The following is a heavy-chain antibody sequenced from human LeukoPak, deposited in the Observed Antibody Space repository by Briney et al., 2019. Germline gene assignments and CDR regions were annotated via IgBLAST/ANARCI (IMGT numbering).Heavy chain of an antibody. V-gene: IGHV1-2*02. CDR3: ARVISRGYSYGYVLVY. CDR2: INPNSGGT. J-gene: IGHJ4*02. D-gene: IGHD5-18*01. Sequence: ASVKVSCKASGYTFTGYYMHWVRPAPGQGLEWMGWINPNSGGTNYAQKFQGRVTMTRDTSISTAYMELSRLRSDDTAVYYCARVISRGYSYGYVLVYWGQGTLVTVSS. CDR1: GYTFTGYY.